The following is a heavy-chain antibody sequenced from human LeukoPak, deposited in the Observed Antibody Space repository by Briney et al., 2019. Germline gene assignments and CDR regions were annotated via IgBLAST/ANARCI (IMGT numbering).Heavy chain of an antibody. J-gene: IGHJ4*02. CDR3: ARSKVAVTLFDY. CDR1: GGTFSSYA. Sequence: SSVKVSCKASGGTFSSYAIRWVRQAPGQGLEWMGGIIPIFGTANYAQKFQGRVTITADESTSTAYMELSSLRSEDTAVYYCARSKVAVTLFDYWGQGTLVTVSS. D-gene: IGHD4-11*01. V-gene: IGHV1-69*01. CDR2: IIPIFGTA.